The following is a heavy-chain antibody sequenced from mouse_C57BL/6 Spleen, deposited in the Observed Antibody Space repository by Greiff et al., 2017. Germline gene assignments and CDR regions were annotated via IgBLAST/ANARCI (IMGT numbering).Heavy chain of an antibody. Sequence: QVQLQQPGAELVMPGASVKLSCKASGYTFTSYWMHWVKQRPGQGLEWIGEIDPSDSYTNYNQKFKGKSTLTVDKSSSTAYMQLSSLTSEDSAVYYCARLLGRYFDYWGQGTTLTVSS. CDR3: ARLLGRYFDY. J-gene: IGHJ2*01. CDR2: IDPSDSYT. V-gene: IGHV1-69*01. CDR1: GYTFTSYW. D-gene: IGHD4-1*01.